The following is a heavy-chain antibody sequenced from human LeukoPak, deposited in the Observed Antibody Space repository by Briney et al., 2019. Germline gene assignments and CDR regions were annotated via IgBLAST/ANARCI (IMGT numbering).Heavy chain of an antibody. V-gene: IGHV4-38-2*02. Sequence: SETLSLTCTVSGYSISSGYYWGWIRPPPGKGLEWIGSIYHSGSTYYNPSLKSRVTISVDTSKNQFSLKLSSVTAADTAVYYCARDWEAYCGGDCYSRWFDPWGQGTLVTVSS. J-gene: IGHJ5*02. CDR1: GYSISSGYY. CDR2: IYHSGST. D-gene: IGHD2-21*02. CDR3: ARDWEAYCGGDCYSRWFDP.